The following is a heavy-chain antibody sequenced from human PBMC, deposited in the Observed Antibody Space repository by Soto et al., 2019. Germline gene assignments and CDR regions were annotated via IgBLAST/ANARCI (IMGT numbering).Heavy chain of an antibody. Sequence: VGSLRLSCSASGFTFSSYAMHWVRQAPGKGLEYVSAISSNGGSTYYADSVKGRFTISRDNSKNTLYLQMSSLRAEDTAVYYCVRRIGSSYGPFDYWGQGTLVTVSS. J-gene: IGHJ4*02. CDR2: ISSNGGST. CDR3: VRRIGSSYGPFDY. D-gene: IGHD5-18*01. CDR1: GFTFSSYA. V-gene: IGHV3-64D*06.